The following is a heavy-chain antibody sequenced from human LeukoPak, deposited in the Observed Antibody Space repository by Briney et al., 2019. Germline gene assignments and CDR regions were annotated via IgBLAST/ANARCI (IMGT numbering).Heavy chain of an antibody. CDR1: GYTFTGYY. D-gene: IGHD3-22*01. CDR2: INPNSGGT. V-gene: IGHV1-2*06. J-gene: IGHJ4*02. Sequence: APVKVSCKASGYTFTGYYMHWVRQAPGQGLEWMGRINPNSGGTNYAQKLQGRVTMTTDTSTSTAYMELRSLRSDDTAVYYCATSSGYYYGEYYWGQGTLVTVSS. CDR3: ATSSGYYYGEYY.